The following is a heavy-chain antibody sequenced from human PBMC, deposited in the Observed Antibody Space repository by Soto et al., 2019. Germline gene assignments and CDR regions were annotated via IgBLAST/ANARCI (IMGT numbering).Heavy chain of an antibody. V-gene: IGHV3-66*01. CDR2: IYSAGSA. Sequence: EVQLVESGGGLVQPGGSLRLSCAASGFTVSTYYMSWVRQAPGKGLEWVSVIYSAGSADFADSVKGRFTVSRDNSKNTLDLQRSSLRAEDTAVYYCARVPSSSYHYFDYWGQGTLVTVSS. D-gene: IGHD6-13*01. J-gene: IGHJ4*02. CDR3: ARVPSSSYHYFDY. CDR1: GFTVSTYY.